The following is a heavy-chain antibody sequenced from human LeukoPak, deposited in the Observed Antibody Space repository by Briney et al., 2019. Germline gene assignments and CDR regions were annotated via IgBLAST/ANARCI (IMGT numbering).Heavy chain of an antibody. Sequence: PSETLSLTCTVSGGSISSYYWSWIRQPPGKGLEWIGYIYYSGSTNYNPSVKSRVTISVDTSKNQFSLKLSSVTAADTAVYYCARDYGDGYNIWGQGTLVTVSS. V-gene: IGHV4-59*01. D-gene: IGHD5-24*01. CDR3: ARDYGDGYNI. CDR2: IYYSGST. J-gene: IGHJ4*02. CDR1: GGSISSYY.